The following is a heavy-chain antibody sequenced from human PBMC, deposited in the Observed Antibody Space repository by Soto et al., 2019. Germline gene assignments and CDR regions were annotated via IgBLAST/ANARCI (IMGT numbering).Heavy chain of an antibody. D-gene: IGHD2-2*03. Sequence: QVQLLESGPGLVKVSGTLSLTCAVSGGSIRRSSWWSWVRQPPGKGLEWIGEIYHSGRTNYNPSLRSRVTMSVDKSKNQFSLKLTSVTAADTAVYYCAMDVELATIGSFDYWGQGALVIVSS. CDR1: GGSIRRSSW. V-gene: IGHV4-4*02. J-gene: IGHJ4*02. CDR3: AMDVELATIGSFDY. CDR2: IYHSGRT.